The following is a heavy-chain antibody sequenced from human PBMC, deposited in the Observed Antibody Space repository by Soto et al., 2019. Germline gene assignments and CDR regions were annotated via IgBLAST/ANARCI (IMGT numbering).Heavy chain of an antibody. D-gene: IGHD2-15*01. V-gene: IGHV3-74*02. CDR3: ARGDCVGGTCYSLAGSFYYYMDV. CDR2: INSDGSVS. Sequence: EVQLVESGGGLVQPGGSLRLSCAASGFTFSNYWMYWVGQAPGKGLGWVSRINSDGSVSSHADSVRGRLTISRDNVKNTLYLHMDSLRAEDTAVYFCARGDCVGGTCYSLAGSFYYYMDVWGKGTTVTVFS. J-gene: IGHJ6*03. CDR1: GFTFSNYW.